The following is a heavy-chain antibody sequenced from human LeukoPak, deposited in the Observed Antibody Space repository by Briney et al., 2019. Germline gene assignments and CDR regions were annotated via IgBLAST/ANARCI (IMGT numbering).Heavy chain of an antibody. CDR3: ARDRPGAPFSASPFAC. V-gene: IGHV3-20*04. J-gene: IGHJ4*01. Sequence: GCALTLSCQTSAITCPELCLSWVRQPPGNGLERSSGRKWDGSITDYADSVTGRFTMSRDTARNSLYLQMDSLRVDDPGFYSCARDRPGAPFSASPFACWGHGTLVTVSS. CDR1: AITCPELC. D-gene: IGHD6-6*01. CDR2: RKWDGSIT.